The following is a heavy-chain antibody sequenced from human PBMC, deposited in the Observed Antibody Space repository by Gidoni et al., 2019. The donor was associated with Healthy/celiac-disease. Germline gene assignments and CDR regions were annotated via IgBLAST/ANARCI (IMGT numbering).Heavy chain of an antibody. D-gene: IGHD5-18*01. CDR1: EFTFSSYW. Sequence: EVQLVESGGGLVQPGVSLGLSCSASEFTFSSYWMHWVRQAPGKGLVWVSRICGDGSTTNYADSVKGRFTISRDNAKNTQFLQMNSLRAEDTAVYYCARVRDTAMVLDAFDVWGQGITVTVSS. CDR3: ARVRDTAMVLDAFDV. V-gene: IGHV3-74*01. J-gene: IGHJ3*01. CDR2: ICGDGSTT.